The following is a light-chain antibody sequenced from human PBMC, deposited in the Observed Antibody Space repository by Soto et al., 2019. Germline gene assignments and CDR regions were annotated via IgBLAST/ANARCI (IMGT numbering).Light chain of an antibody. CDR3: QQYNNWPPKT. Sequence: EIVLTQSPGTLSLSPGERATLSCRAIQSVTSNFLAWYRQKPGQAPRLXIYDTSSRASGIPDRFSGSGSGTDLTLTISRLETEDFAVYYCQQYNNWPPKTFGQGTKVDIK. CDR1: QSVTSNF. V-gene: IGKV3-20*01. CDR2: DTS. J-gene: IGKJ1*01.